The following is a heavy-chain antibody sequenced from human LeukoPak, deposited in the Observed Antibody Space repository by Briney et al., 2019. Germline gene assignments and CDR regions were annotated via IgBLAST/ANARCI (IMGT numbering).Heavy chain of an antibody. Sequence: GGSLRLSCAASGFTLSSYWMSWIRQAPGKGLEWVANINQDGSGTDYVDSVKGRFTLSRANAKNSLYLHMNSLRPEDTAVYYCTREGRNFFDPWGQGTLVTVSS. J-gene: IGHJ5*02. V-gene: IGHV3-7*01. CDR2: INQDGSGT. CDR1: GFTLSSYW. CDR3: TREGRNFFDP.